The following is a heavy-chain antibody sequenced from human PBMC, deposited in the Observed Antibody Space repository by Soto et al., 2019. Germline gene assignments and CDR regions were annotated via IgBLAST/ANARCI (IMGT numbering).Heavy chain of an antibody. Sequence: QVQLQQWGAGLLKPSETLSLTCAVYGGSFSGYYWSWIRQPPGKGLEWIGEINHSGSTNYNPSLKSRVTISVDTSKNQFSLKLSSVTAADTAVYYCARGGYCSGGSCGPKYYFDYWGQGTLVTVSS. CDR2: INHSGST. J-gene: IGHJ4*02. D-gene: IGHD2-15*01. CDR1: GGSFSGYY. V-gene: IGHV4-34*01. CDR3: ARGGYCSGGSCGPKYYFDY.